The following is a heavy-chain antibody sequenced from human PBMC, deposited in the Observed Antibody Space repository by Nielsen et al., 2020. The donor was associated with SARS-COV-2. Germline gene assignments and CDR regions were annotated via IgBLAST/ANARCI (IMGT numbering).Heavy chain of an antibody. V-gene: IGHV3-48*01. J-gene: IGHJ4*02. CDR1: GFTSSSYS. CDR2: ISSTSSTI. CDR3: ARGGSDFDY. Sequence: GGSLRLSCAASGFTSSSYSINWVRQAPGKGLEWVSYISSTSSTIYYADSVKGRFTISRDNAKNSLYLQMNSLRAEDTAVYYCARGGSDFDYWGQGTLVTVSS. D-gene: IGHD3-16*01.